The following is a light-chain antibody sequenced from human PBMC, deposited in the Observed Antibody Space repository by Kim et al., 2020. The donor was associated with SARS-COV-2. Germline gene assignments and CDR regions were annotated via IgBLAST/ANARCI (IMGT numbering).Light chain of an antibody. Sequence: GQSVTISCTRASSDVGGYNHVSWYQHHPGKAPKVIIYEVTKRPSGVPDRFSGSKSGNSASLTVSGLQAEDEADYYCYSYVGSDNWVFGGGTKLTVL. CDR2: EVT. CDR1: SSDVGGYNH. J-gene: IGLJ3*02. V-gene: IGLV2-8*01. CDR3: YSYVGSDNWV.